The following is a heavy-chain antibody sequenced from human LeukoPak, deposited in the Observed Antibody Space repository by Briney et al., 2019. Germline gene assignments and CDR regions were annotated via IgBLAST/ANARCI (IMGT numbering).Heavy chain of an antibody. Sequence: KPSETLSLTCTVSGGSMSSYYWSWIRQPAGKGLEWIGHIYNSGSTNYNPSLKGRVTMSVATSKNQFSLHLSSVTAADTAVYYCARSAFLVTAPGLYYFDYWGQGTLVAVSS. CDR2: IYNSGST. V-gene: IGHV4-4*07. J-gene: IGHJ4*02. CDR3: ARSAFLVTAPGLYYFDY. CDR1: GGSMSSYY. D-gene: IGHD6-13*01.